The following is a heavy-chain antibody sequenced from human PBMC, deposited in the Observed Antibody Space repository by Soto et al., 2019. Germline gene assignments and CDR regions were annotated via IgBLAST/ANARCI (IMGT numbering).Heavy chain of an antibody. CDR3: VRGQVVPAAEYDTGSYYMDV. D-gene: IGHD2-2*01. Sequence: GASVKVSCKASGYTFAGYYRHWVRQAPGQGLEWMGWINPNSGGTNYAQKFQGWVTMTRDTSISTAYMELSRLRSDDTAVYYCVRGQVVPAAEYDTGSYYMDVWGKGTTVTVSS. CDR2: INPNSGGT. CDR1: GYTFAGYY. J-gene: IGHJ6*03. V-gene: IGHV1-2*04.